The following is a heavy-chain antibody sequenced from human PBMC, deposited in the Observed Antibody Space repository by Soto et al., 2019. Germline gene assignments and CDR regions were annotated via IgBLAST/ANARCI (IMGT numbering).Heavy chain of an antibody. V-gene: IGHV4-61*01. CDR1: GGSVSSASYY. Sequence: SETLSLTCTVSGGSVSSASYYCSWIRQPPGKGLEWIGYIYYSGSTNYSPSLKSRVTISVDTSKNQFSLKLSSVTAADTAVYYCAREVEKFTILDKQSLFYFDYWGQGTLVTVSS. CDR2: IYYSGST. J-gene: IGHJ4*02. CDR3: AREVEKFTILDKQSLFYFDY. D-gene: IGHD1-1*01.